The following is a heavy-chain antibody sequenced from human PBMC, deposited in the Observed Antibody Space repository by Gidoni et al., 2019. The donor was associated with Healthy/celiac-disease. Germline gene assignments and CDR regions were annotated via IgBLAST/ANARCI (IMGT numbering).Heavy chain of an antibody. J-gene: IGHJ4*02. CDR3: AGLSGWFDY. CDR2: IYHSGST. Sequence: QVQLQESGPGLVKPSETLSLTCAVSGYSISSGYYWGWIRQPPGKGLEWIGSIYHSGSTYYNPSLKSRDTISVDTSKNQFSLKLSSVTAADTAVYYCAGLSGWFDYWGQGTLVTVSS. V-gene: IGHV4-38-2*01. D-gene: IGHD6-19*01. CDR1: GYSISSGYY.